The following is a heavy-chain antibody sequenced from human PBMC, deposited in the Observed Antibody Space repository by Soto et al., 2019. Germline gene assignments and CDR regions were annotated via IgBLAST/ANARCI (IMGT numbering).Heavy chain of an antibody. D-gene: IGHD6-6*01. J-gene: IGHJ4*02. V-gene: IGHV1-3*01. CDR3: ARSEKTEYSSYDY. Sequence: QVQLVQSGAEVKKPGASVKVSCKASGYTFTSYAMHWVRQAPGQRLEWMGWINAGNGNTKYSQKFQGRVTITRDTSASTAYMELSSLRSEDMAVYYCARSEKTEYSSYDYWGQGTLVTVSS. CDR2: INAGNGNT. CDR1: GYTFTSYA.